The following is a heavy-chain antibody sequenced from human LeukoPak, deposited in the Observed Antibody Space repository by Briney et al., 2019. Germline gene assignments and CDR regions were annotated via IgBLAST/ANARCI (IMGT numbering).Heavy chain of an antibody. Sequence: PGGSLRLSCAASGFTFSTYWMSWVRQAPGKGLEWVSYISSSSSYIYYADSVKGRFTISRDNAKNSLYLQMNSLRAEDTAVYYCARGDSSGWHRVGYFDYWGQGTLVTVSS. D-gene: IGHD6-19*01. CDR2: ISSSSSYI. J-gene: IGHJ4*02. CDR1: GFTFSTYW. V-gene: IGHV3-21*05. CDR3: ARGDSSGWHRVGYFDY.